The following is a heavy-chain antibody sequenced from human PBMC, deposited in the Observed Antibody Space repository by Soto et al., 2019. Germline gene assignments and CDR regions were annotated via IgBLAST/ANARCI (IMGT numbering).Heavy chain of an antibody. CDR3: ARDLAAGDF. Sequence: QVQLVQSGAEVKKPGASVKVSCKASGYIFINYYIHWVRHAPGQGLEWIGIINPNGGSTNYAQKFRGRVTLARDTSTSTVYMDLSSLRSEDTAMYYCARDLAAGDFWGQGTLVTVSS. V-gene: IGHV1-46*01. CDR2: INPNGGST. J-gene: IGHJ4*02. CDR1: GYIFINYY. D-gene: IGHD6-13*01.